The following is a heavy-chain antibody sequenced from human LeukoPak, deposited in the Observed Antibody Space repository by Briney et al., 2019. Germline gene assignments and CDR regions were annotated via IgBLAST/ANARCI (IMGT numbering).Heavy chain of an antibody. CDR2: ISSGSSHI. Sequence: GGSLRLSCAASGFTFSSDSMNWVGQAPGNGLEGVSSISSGSSHIDYAASVKGRFTISRDNAKNLLYLQMSSLRAEDTAVYYCARDDFSTHFDYWGQGTLVTVSS. CDR3: ARDDFSTHFDY. CDR1: GFTFSSDS. D-gene: IGHD2-15*01. J-gene: IGHJ4*02. V-gene: IGHV3-21*01.